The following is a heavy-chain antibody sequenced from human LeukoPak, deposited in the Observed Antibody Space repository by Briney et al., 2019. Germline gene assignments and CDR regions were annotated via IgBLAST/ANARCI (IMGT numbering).Heavy chain of an antibody. CDR2: ISSSGSTI. J-gene: IGHJ4*02. CDR1: GFTFSSYE. Sequence: GGSLRLSCAASGFTFSSYEMNWVRQAPGKGLEWVSYISSSGSTIYYADSVKGRFTISRDNAKNSLYLQMNSLRAEDTAVYYCASTREYNWNDDPFDYWGQGTLVTVSS. CDR3: ASTREYNWNDDPFDY. D-gene: IGHD1-20*01. V-gene: IGHV3-48*03.